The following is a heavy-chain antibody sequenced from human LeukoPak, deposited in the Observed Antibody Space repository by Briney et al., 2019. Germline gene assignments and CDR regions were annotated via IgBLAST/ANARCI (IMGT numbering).Heavy chain of an antibody. Sequence: GGSLRLSCVASGFIFRNYAMSWVRQAPGEGLEWVSGISDNGGGTYYADSVKGRFTISRDNSKDMLYLQMNSLRAEDTAVYYCAKESGALGAPLYDYWGQGILVTGSS. J-gene: IGHJ4*02. CDR3: AKESGALGAPLYDY. CDR2: ISDNGGGT. D-gene: IGHD4/OR15-4a*01. CDR1: GFIFRNYA. V-gene: IGHV3-23*01.